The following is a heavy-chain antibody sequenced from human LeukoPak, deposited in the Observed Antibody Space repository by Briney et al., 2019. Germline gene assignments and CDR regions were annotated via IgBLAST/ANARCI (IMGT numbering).Heavy chain of an antibody. CDR2: INSDGTTI. CDR1: GFTFTSYE. V-gene: IGHV3-48*03. J-gene: IGHJ4*02. CDR3: ARERAVAGAGFDY. Sequence: GGSLRLSCAASGFTFTSYEMNWVRQAPGKGLEWVSYINSDGTTIYYAGSVKGRFTISRDYAKNSLYLQMNSLRAEDTAIYYCARERAVAGAGFDYWGQGTLVTVSS. D-gene: IGHD6-19*01.